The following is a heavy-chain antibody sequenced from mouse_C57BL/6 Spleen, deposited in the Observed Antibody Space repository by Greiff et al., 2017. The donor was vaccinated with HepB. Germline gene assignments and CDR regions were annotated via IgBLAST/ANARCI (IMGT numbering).Heavy chain of an antibody. V-gene: IGHV5-17*01. CDR3: ARGGYDYCSSYYYAMDY. CDR2: ISSGSSTI. J-gene: IGHJ4*01. D-gene: IGHD1-1*01. CDR1: GFTFSDYG. Sequence: EVKLVESGGGLVKPGGSLKLSCAASGFTFSDYGMHWVRQAPEKGLEWVAYISSGSSTIYYADTVKGLFTISIDNAKNTLFLQMTSLRSEDTAMYYCARGGYDYCSSYYYAMDYWGQGTSVTVSS.